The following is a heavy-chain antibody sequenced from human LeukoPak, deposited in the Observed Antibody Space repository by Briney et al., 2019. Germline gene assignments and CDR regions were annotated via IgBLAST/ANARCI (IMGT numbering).Heavy chain of an antibody. CDR2: IKQDGSEE. V-gene: IGHV3-7*05. CDR3: AGGYCTSPRCHANWFDP. Sequence: GGSLRLSCAASGFTFSNYWMSWVRQAPGKGLEWVANIKQDGSEEYYVDSVKGRFTISRDNAKTSLYLQMNSLRAEDTAVYYCAGGYCTSPRCHANWFDPWGQGTLVTVSS. CDR1: GFTFSNYW. J-gene: IGHJ5*02. D-gene: IGHD2-2*01.